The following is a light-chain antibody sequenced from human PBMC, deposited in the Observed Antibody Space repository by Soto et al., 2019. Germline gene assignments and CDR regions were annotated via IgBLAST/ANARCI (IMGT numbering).Light chain of an antibody. CDR1: QSVSSY. V-gene: IGKV3-11*01. Sequence: EIVLTQSPATLSLSPGERATLSCRASQSVSSYLAWYQQNPGQAPRLLIYDASNRATGIPARFSGSGSGTDFTLTISSLEPEDFAGYYCQQRSSFGQGTKLEIK. J-gene: IGKJ2*01. CDR3: QQRSS. CDR2: DAS.